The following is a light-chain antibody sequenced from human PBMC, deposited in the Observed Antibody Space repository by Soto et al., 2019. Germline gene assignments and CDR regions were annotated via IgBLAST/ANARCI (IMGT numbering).Light chain of an antibody. CDR3: HQLNSYPYT. CDR2: AAS. V-gene: IGKV1-9*01. J-gene: IGKJ2*01. Sequence: IQLTQSPSSLSASVGDRVTITCRASQGIGSYFAWYQQKPGKAPKLLIYAASTLRTGVPSRFSGSGSGTDFTLTISSLQPEDFAPYYCHQLNSYPYTFGQGTKLEIK. CDR1: QGIGSY.